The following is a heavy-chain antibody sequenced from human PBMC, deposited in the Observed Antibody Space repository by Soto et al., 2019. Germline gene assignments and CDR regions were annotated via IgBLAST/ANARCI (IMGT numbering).Heavy chain of an antibody. CDR2: FYYSGST. CDR3: AITLGGKYFGMDV. Sequence: PSETLSLTCTVSGGSISSSTYYWGWIRQPPGKGLEWIGSFYYSGSTDYNPSLKSRVTISVDTSKNQFSLNLSSVTAADTGVYYCAITLGGKYFGMDVWGHGTSVTVSS. J-gene: IGHJ6*01. D-gene: IGHD3-16*01. V-gene: IGHV4-39*01. CDR1: GGSISSSTYY.